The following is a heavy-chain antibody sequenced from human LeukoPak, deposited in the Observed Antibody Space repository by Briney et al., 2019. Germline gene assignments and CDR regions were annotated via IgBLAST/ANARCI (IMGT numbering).Heavy chain of an antibody. V-gene: IGHV3-23*01. D-gene: IGHD2-2*01. J-gene: IGHJ3*01. CDR2: INGGGDAT. CDR3: ARCTASCYANAFSG. CDR1: GFSFNNNA. Sequence: GGSVRLSCAASGFSFNNNAMSWVRQAPGQGLEWVAAINGGGDATEYADSVKGRFTISRDNSKKTLYLQMNSLRPEDTAVYYCARCTASCYANAFSGWGQGTLLTVSS.